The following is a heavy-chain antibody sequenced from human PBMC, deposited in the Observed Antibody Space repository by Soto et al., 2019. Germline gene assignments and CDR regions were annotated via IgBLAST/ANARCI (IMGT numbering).Heavy chain of an antibody. V-gene: IGHV3-23*01. CDR3: AKERTSSGYFDY. Sequence: GGSLRLSCAASEFSFSTYAMSWVRQAPGKGLEWVSAISGSGGRTYYADSVKGRFAISRDNSKNTLYLQMNSLRAEDTAVYYCAKERTSSGYFDYWGQGTLVTVSS. D-gene: IGHD3-22*01. CDR1: EFSFSTYA. J-gene: IGHJ4*02. CDR2: ISGSGGRT.